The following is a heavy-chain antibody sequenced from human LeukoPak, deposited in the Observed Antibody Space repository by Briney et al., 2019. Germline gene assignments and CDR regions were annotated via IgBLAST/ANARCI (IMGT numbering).Heavy chain of an antibody. D-gene: IGHD3-22*01. CDR3: ARAAYYYDSSGYNLERGDAFDI. CDR2: MNPNSGNT. V-gene: IGHV1-8*01. CDR1: GYTFTSYD. J-gene: IGHJ3*02. Sequence: ASVKVSCKASGYTFTSYDINWVRQATGQGLEWMGWMNPNSGNTGYAQKFQGRVTMTRNTSISTAYMELSSLRSEDTAVYYCARAAYYYDSSGYNLERGDAFDIWGQGTMVTVSS.